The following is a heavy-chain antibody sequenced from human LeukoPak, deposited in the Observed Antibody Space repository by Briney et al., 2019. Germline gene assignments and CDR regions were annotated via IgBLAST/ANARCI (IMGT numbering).Heavy chain of an antibody. V-gene: IGHV3-23*01. CDR1: GFNFANHA. D-gene: IGHD2-21*02. J-gene: IGHJ4*02. CDR3: VREDTPATANY. Sequence: GGSLRLSCAASGFNFANHAMSWVRQTPGEGLEWVSAISGGGDITYYADSVTGRFTISRDNSKDTLFLQMHSLRPGDTAVYYCVREDTPATANYWGQGTLVTISS. CDR2: ISGGGDIT.